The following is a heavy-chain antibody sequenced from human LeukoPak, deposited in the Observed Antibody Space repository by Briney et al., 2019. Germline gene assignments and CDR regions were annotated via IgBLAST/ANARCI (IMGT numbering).Heavy chain of an antibody. V-gene: IGHV4-59*12. Sequence: SETLSLTCTVSGGSISSYYWSWIRQPPGKGLEWIGYIYYSGSTNYNPSLKSRVTISVDTSKNQFSLKLSSVTAADTAVYYCARVFSSGYYPVDYWGQGTLVTVSS. CDR2: IYYSGST. J-gene: IGHJ4*02. CDR3: ARVFSSGYYPVDY. D-gene: IGHD3-22*01. CDR1: GGSISSYY.